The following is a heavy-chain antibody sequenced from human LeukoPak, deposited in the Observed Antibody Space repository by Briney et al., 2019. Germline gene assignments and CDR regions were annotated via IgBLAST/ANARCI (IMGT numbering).Heavy chain of an antibody. CDR1: GFTFDDYA. Sequence: PGGSLRLSCAASGFTFDDYAMHWVRQAPGKGLEWVSGISWNSGSIGYADSVKGRFTISRDNSKNTLYLQMNSLRAEDTAVYYCATTIDNVLLWFGELLSYFDYWGQGTLVTVSS. J-gene: IGHJ4*02. CDR2: ISWNSGSI. CDR3: ATTIDNVLLWFGELLSYFDY. V-gene: IGHV3-9*01. D-gene: IGHD3-10*01.